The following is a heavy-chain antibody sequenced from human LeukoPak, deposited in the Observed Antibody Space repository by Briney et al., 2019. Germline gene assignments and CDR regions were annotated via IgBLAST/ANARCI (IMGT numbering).Heavy chain of an antibody. V-gene: IGHV3-48*03. J-gene: IGHJ4*02. CDR2: ISSSGRTR. CDR1: GFTFSSYE. CDR3: AREPRYSTSWYYFDY. D-gene: IGHD6-13*01. Sequence: GGSLRLSCAASGFTFSSYEMNWVRQAPGKGLEWVSYISSSGRTRYYADSVKGRFTISRDNVKNSLYLQMSSLRAEDTAVYYCAREPRYSTSWYYFDYWGQGTLVTVSS.